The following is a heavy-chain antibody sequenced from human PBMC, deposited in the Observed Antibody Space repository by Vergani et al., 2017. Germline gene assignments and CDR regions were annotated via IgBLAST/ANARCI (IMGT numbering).Heavy chain of an antibody. V-gene: IGHV1-24*01. Sequence: QVQLVQSGAEVKKPGASVKVSCKVSGYTLTELSMHWVRQAPRKGLEWMGGFDPEDGETIYAQKCQGRVSMTEDTSTDTAYMELSSLRSENTAVYYCATSPIRINGPSYYYMDVWGKGTTVTVSS. CDR2: FDPEDGET. J-gene: IGHJ6*03. CDR3: ATSPIRINGPSYYYMDV. D-gene: IGHD2-15*01. CDR1: GYTLTELS.